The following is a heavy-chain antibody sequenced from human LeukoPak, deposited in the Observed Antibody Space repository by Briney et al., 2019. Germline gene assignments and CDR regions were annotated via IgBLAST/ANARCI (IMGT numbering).Heavy chain of an antibody. V-gene: IGHV1-18*01. CDR1: GYTLTSYG. CDR3: ARDHVEYCSSTSCRNWFDP. J-gene: IGHJ5*02. D-gene: IGHD2-2*01. Sequence: EASVKVSCKASGYTLTSYGISWVRQAPGQGLEWMGWISAYNGNTNYAQKLQGRVTMITDTSTSTAYMELRSLRSDDTAVYYCARDHVEYCSSTSCRNWFDPWGQGTLVTVSS. CDR2: ISAYNGNT.